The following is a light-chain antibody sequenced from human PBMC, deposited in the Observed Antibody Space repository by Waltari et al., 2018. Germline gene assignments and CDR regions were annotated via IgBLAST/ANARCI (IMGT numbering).Light chain of an antibody. CDR1: QSVTTN. Sequence: RASQSVTTNLAWYQQKLGQAPRLLIFAASTRATGVPVRFSGSGSGTEFTLSISSLQSEDFAVYYCQQYDKWPPRYTFGPGTRVEIK. CDR3: QQYDKWPPRYT. CDR2: AAS. J-gene: IGKJ4*02. V-gene: IGKV3-15*01.